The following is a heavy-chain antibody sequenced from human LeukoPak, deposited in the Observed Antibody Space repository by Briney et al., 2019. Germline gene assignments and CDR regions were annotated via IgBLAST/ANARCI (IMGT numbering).Heavy chain of an antibody. Sequence: GSLRLSCAASGFTFSSYWSWIRQPPGKGLEWIGYIYYSGSTNYNPSLKSRVTISVDTSKNQFSLNLSSVTAADTAVYYCAGGAYYYFDFWGQGTLVTVSS. V-gene: IGHV4-59*01. CDR2: IYYSGST. J-gene: IGHJ4*02. D-gene: IGHD1-26*01. CDR3: AGGAYYYFDF. CDR1: GFTFSSY.